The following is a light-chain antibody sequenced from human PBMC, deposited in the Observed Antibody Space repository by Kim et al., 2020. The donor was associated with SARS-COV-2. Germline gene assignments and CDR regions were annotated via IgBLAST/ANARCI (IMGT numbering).Light chain of an antibody. V-gene: IGLV3-1*01. Sequence: SYELTQPPSVSVSPGQTASITCFGDKLGDKYASWYQQKPGQSPVLVIYQDNKRPSGIPGRFSGSNSGNTATLTLSGTQTVDEADYYCQAWDSSTVVFGGGTKLTVL. CDR2: QDN. CDR3: QAWDSSTVV. CDR1: KLGDKY. J-gene: IGLJ2*01.